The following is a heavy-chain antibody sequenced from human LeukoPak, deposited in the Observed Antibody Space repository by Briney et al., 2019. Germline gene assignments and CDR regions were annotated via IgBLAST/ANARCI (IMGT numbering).Heavy chain of an antibody. Sequence: GGSLRLSCAASGFTFSDYYMSWIRQAPGKGLEWVSYISSSGSTIYYADSVKGRFTISRDNAENSLYLQMNSLRAEDTAVYSCARFISSSWYFDYWGQGTLVTVSS. V-gene: IGHV3-11*04. CDR2: ISSSGSTI. J-gene: IGHJ4*02. CDR1: GFTFSDYY. CDR3: ARFISSSWYFDY. D-gene: IGHD6-13*01.